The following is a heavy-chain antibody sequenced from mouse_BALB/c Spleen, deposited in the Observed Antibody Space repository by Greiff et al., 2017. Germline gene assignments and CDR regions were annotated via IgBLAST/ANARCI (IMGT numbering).Heavy chain of an antibody. CDR1: GYTFTDYN. CDR3: ARWSYGSNYWYFDV. CDR2: IYPYNGGT. J-gene: IGHJ1*01. V-gene: IGHV1S29*02. D-gene: IGHD1-1*01. Sequence: DVQLQESGPELVKPGASVKISCKASGYTFTDYNMHWVKQSHGKSLEWIGYIYPYNGGTGYNQKFKSKATLTVDNSSSTAYMELRSLTSEDSAVYYCARWSYGSNYWYFDVWGAGTTVTVSS.